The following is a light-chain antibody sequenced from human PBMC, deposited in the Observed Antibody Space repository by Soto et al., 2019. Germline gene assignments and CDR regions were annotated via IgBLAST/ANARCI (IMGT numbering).Light chain of an antibody. CDR2: SGD. J-gene: IGLJ2*01. CDR1: SGSVSSRYY. V-gene: IGLV8-61*01. CDR3: VLYMKGDIRV. Sequence: QTVVTQEASLSVSPGGTVTLTCGLTSGSVSSRYYPSWYRQDPGQTPRTLIYSGDIRSSGVAARFSGSILGSKAALTITGAQADDESVYYCVLYMKGDIRVFGGGTKLTVL.